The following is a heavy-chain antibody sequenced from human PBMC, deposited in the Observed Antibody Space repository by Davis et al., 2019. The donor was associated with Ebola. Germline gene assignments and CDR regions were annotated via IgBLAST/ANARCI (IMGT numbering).Heavy chain of an antibody. Sequence: SLKISCAASGFTFDDYAMHWVRQAPGKGLEWVSGISWNSVTIGYADSVKGRFTISRDNAKNSLYLQMNSLRAEDTALYYCARDKFSRVGALFDYWGQGTLVTVSS. D-gene: IGHD1-26*01. CDR1: GFTFDDYA. V-gene: IGHV3-9*01. J-gene: IGHJ4*02. CDR3: ARDKFSRVGALFDY. CDR2: ISWNSVTI.